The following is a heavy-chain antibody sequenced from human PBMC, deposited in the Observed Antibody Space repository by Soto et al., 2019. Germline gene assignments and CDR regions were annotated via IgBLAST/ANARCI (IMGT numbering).Heavy chain of an antibody. J-gene: IGHJ5*02. Sequence: GESLKISCSASGFTFSSYAMHWVRQAPGKGLEYVSAISSNGGSTYYADSVKGRFTISRDNSKNTLYLQMSSLRAEDTAVYYCVKDLHYYGSGSSNWFDPWGQGTLVTVSS. V-gene: IGHV3-64D*08. CDR2: ISSNGGST. CDR1: GFTFSSYA. CDR3: VKDLHYYGSGSSNWFDP. D-gene: IGHD3-10*01.